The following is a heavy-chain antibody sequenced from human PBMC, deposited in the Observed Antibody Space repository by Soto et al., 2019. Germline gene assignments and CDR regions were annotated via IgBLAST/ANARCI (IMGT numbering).Heavy chain of an antibody. CDR3: VKKSIGTVTNPVYWSFDL. D-gene: IGHD4-17*01. J-gene: IGHJ2*01. Sequence: EVQLLESWGGLIQPGGSLRLSCTASGFTFINYAMNWVRQAPGKGLEWVSGTSGGGDVAFYADSVKGRFAISRDNSKNTLSLQMNSLRAEDTALYYCVKKSIGTVTNPVYWSFDLWGRGTLVTVSS. V-gene: IGHV3-23*01. CDR1: GFTFINYA. CDR2: TSGGGDVA.